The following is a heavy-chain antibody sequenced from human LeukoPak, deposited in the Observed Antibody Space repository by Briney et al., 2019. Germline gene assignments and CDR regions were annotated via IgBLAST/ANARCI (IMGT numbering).Heavy chain of an antibody. CDR3: AKGFSLRSYFDY. CDR2: TSWNSGSI. V-gene: IGHV3-9*01. CDR1: GFTFDDYA. D-gene: IGHD4-17*01. J-gene: IGHJ4*02. Sequence: PGGSLRLSCAASGFTFDDYAMHWVRQAPGKGLEWVSGTSWNSGSIGYADSVKGRFTISRDNAKNSLYLQMNSLRAEDTALYYCAKGFSLRSYFDYWGQGTLVTVSS.